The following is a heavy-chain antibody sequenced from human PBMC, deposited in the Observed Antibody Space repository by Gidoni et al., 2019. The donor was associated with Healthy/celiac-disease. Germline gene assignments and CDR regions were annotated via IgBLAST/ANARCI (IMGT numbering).Heavy chain of an antibody. CDR3: ARAGTEGVPDAFDI. Sequence: EVQLVESGGGLVQPGGSLRLSCAASGFTVSSNYMSWVRQAPGKGLEWVSVIYSGGSTYYADSVKGRFTISRHNSKNTLYLQTNSLRAEDTAVYYCARAGTEGVPDAFDIWGQGTMVTVSS. CDR1: GFTVSSNY. D-gene: IGHD3-10*01. J-gene: IGHJ3*02. V-gene: IGHV3-53*04. CDR2: IYSGGST.